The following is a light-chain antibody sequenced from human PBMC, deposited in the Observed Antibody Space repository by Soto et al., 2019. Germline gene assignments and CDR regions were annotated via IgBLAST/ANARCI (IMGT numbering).Light chain of an antibody. J-gene: IGKJ3*01. CDR2: GAS. V-gene: IGKV3-20*01. CDR3: QQYGSTLFT. CDR1: QSVTSNY. Sequence: EIVLTQSPGTLSLSPGERATLSCRASQSVTSNYLAWYQQKPGQAPRLLIYGASRRATGIPDRFSGSGSGTDFTLTIGRREPEDFAVYYCQQYGSTLFTFGPGTTVDIK.